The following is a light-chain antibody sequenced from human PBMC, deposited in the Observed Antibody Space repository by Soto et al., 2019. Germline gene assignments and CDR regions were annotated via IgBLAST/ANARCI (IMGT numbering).Light chain of an antibody. J-gene: IGKJ2*01. CDR1: QSISSW. Sequence: DIQMTQSPSTLSASVGDRVTITCRASQSISSWLAWYQQKPGTAPKLLIYKASSLHSGVPSRFSGSGSGTEFTLTISSLQPDDFATYYCQQYSSYPYTFGQGTKLEIK. V-gene: IGKV1-5*03. CDR3: QQYSSYPYT. CDR2: KAS.